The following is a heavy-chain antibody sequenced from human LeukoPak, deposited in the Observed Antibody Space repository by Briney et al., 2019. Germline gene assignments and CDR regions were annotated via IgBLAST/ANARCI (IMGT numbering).Heavy chain of an antibody. Sequence: GGSLRLSCAASGFTFSSYAMSWVRQAPGKGLEWVSAISGSGGSTYYADSVKGRFTISGDNSKNTLYLQMNSLRAEDTAVYYCATDYYDSSWYYFDYWGQGTLVTVSS. CDR2: ISGSGGST. V-gene: IGHV3-23*01. D-gene: IGHD3-22*01. J-gene: IGHJ4*02. CDR1: GFTFSSYA. CDR3: ATDYYDSSWYYFDY.